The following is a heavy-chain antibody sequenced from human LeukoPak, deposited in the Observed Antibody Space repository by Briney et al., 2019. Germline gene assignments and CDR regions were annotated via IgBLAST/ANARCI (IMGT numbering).Heavy chain of an antibody. CDR3: ARVRRYYDSSGYPMAGYYFDY. D-gene: IGHD3-22*01. J-gene: IGHJ4*02. Sequence: GSSVKVSCKASGYTFTSYAMNWVRQAPGQGLEWMGWINTNTGNPTYAQGFTGRFVFSLDTSVSTAYLQIGSLKAEDTAVYYCARVRRYYDSSGYPMAGYYFDYWGQGTLVTVSS. CDR2: INTNTGNP. CDR1: GYTFTSYA. V-gene: IGHV7-4-1*01.